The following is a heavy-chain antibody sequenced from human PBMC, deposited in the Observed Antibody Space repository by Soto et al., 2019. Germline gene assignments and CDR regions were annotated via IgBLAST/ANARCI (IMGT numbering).Heavy chain of an antibody. D-gene: IGHD6-6*01. Sequence: EVQLVESGGALVKPGESLRLSCAASGFTFSSYSMNWVRQAPGKGLEWVSYLSSSSTYMYYADSVKGRFTISRDNAKNSLYLEMNNLRAEDTAVYYCARERTSARPSYTGVWGQGTTVTVSS. J-gene: IGHJ6*02. V-gene: IGHV3-21*01. CDR1: GFTFSSYS. CDR3: ARERTSARPSYTGV. CDR2: LSSSSTYM.